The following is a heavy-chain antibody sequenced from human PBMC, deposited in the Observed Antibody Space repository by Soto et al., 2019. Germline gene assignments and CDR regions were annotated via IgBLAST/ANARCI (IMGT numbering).Heavy chain of an antibody. V-gene: IGHV3-33*01. J-gene: IGHJ6*02. CDR2: IWYDGSNK. D-gene: IGHD3-22*01. CDR1: GFTFSSYG. Sequence: QVQLVESGGGVVQPGRSLRLSCAASGFTFSSYGMHWVRQAPGKGLEWVAVIWYDGSNKYYADSVKGRFTISRDNSKNTVYLQMNSLRAEDTAVYYCARLQTYYYDSSGYRGSYGMDVWGQGTTVTVSS. CDR3: ARLQTYYYDSSGYRGSYGMDV.